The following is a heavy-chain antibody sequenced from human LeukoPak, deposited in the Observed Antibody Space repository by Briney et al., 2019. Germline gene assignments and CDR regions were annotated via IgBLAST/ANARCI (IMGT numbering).Heavy chain of an antibody. D-gene: IGHD2-8*01. J-gene: IGHJ4*02. CDR3: AREDALDY. CDR1: GFTVSTNF. CDR2: IDVGGST. V-gene: IGHV3-53*01. Sequence: GGSLRLSCAASGFTVSTNFVTWVRQAPGKGLEWVSVIDVGGSTYYADSVKGRFTISRDNSKNTVYLQMKSLRTEDTAIYYCAREDALDYWGRGTLVTVPS.